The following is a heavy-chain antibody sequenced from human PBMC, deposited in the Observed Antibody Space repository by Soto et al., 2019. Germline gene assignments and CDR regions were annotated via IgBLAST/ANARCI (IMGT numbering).Heavy chain of an antibody. CDR1: GGSISSGGYY. D-gene: IGHD6-13*01. CDR2: IYYSGST. CDR3: ARLFGVAAAGPFDY. Sequence: PSETLSLTCTVCGGSISSGGYYWSWIRQHPGKGLECIGYIYYSGSTYYNPSLKSRVTISVDTSKNQFSLKLSSVTAADTAVYYCARLFGVAAAGPFDYWGQGTLVTVSS. J-gene: IGHJ4*02. V-gene: IGHV4-31*03.